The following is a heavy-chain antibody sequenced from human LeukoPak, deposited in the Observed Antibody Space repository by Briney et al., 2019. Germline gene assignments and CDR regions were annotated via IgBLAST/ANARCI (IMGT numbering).Heavy chain of an antibody. D-gene: IGHD3-10*01. V-gene: IGHV3-48*01. CDR2: IYRDSSVK. CDR1: GFNFDEYA. Sequence: GGSLRLSCVASGFNFDEYAMNWVRQAPGKGLEWISCIYRDSSVKHYADSVSGPFTLSRDNAKNSVYLQMTSLRAEDTAVYFCARYGSGSNYRDPFDSWGQGTLVTVSS. J-gene: IGHJ4*02. CDR3: ARYGSGSNYRDPFDS.